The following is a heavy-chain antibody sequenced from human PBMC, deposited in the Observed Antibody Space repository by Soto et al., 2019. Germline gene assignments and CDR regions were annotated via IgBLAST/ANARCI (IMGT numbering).Heavy chain of an antibody. V-gene: IGHV3-23*01. Sequence: GGSLRLSWGSSGLPLSSCAMLLVRTAPGKGLEWVSTISGGGGNTYYADSVKGRFTISRDNSKSTLYLQMNSLRAEDTAVYYCAKGGYDSSGHSLYQFDSWGQGTRVNVSA. D-gene: IGHD3-22*01. CDR3: AKGGYDSSGHSLYQFDS. CDR2: ISGGGGNT. CDR1: GLPLSSCA. J-gene: IGHJ4*02.